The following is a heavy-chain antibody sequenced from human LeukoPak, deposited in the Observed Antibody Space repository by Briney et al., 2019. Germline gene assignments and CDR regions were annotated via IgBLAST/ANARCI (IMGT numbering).Heavy chain of an antibody. Sequence: GGSPRLSCAASGFTFSDYYMSWIRQAPGKGLEWVSYISSSGSTIYYADSVKGRFTTSRDNAKNSLYLQMNSLRAEDTAVYYCARRTVVVVAATQYYYYYMDVWGKGTTVTVSS. V-gene: IGHV3-11*01. D-gene: IGHD2-15*01. CDR2: ISSSGSTI. CDR1: GFTFSDYY. J-gene: IGHJ6*03. CDR3: ARRTVVVVAATQYYYYYMDV.